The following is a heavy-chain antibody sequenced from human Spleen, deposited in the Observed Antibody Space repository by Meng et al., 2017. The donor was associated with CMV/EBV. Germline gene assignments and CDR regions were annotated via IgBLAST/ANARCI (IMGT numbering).Heavy chain of an antibody. CDR1: GGSFSGYY. J-gene: IGHJ6*02. Sequence: SETLSLTCAVYGGSFSGYYWSWIRQPPGKGLEWIGEINHSGSTNYNPSLKSRVTISVDTSKNQFSLKLSSVTAADTAVYYCARGNRGRVFSSGWPDSYYYGMDVWGQGTTVTVSS. D-gene: IGHD6-25*01. V-gene: IGHV4-34*01. CDR3: ARGNRGRVFSSGWPDSYYYGMDV. CDR2: INHSGST.